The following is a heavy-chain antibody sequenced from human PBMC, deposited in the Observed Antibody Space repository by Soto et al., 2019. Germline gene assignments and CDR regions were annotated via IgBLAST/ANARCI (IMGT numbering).Heavy chain of an antibody. V-gene: IGHV1-3*01. J-gene: IGHJ6*02. CDR3: ARAVARGVKTIYYYYGMDV. D-gene: IGHD3-10*01. CDR1: GYTFSNFA. CDR2: INPGNGNT. Sequence: QVQLVQSGAEVKKPGASVKVSCKASGYTFSNFAMHWVRQAPGQRLEWMGWINPGNGNTKYSQTFQGRVTITRDTSASTAYMELSSLRSEDTAVYYCARAVARGVKTIYYYYGMDVWGQGTTVTGSS.